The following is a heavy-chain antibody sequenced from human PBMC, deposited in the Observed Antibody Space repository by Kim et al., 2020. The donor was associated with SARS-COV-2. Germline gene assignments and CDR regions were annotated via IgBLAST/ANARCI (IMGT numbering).Heavy chain of an antibody. CDR2: IYYSGTT. CDR3: AGGYNYGDY. CDR1: GVSISRYY. J-gene: IGHJ4*02. D-gene: IGHD5-18*01. V-gene: IGHV4-59*12. Sequence: SETLSLTCTVSGVSISRYYWSWIRQPPGKGLEWIGYIYYSGTTNQNPSLKSRVSMSLDTSRSQFSLKLSSVTAADTAVYYCAGGYNYGDYWGQGTLITVS.